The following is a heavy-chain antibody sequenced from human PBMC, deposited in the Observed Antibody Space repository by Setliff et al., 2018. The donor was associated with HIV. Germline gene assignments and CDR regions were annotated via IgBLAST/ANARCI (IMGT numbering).Heavy chain of an antibody. V-gene: IGHV4-59*04. J-gene: IGHJ5*02. CDR1: GGSITSHY. Sequence: SETLSLTCSVSGGSITSHYWTWIRQPPGKGLEWIGYIYYSGSTCYNQSLKSRVTISVDTSKNRFSPKVSSVTAADTAVYYCARLEAVHYNWNNWFDPWGQGTLVTAPQ. CDR2: IYYSGST. D-gene: IGHD1-20*01. CDR3: ARLEAVHYNWNNWFDP.